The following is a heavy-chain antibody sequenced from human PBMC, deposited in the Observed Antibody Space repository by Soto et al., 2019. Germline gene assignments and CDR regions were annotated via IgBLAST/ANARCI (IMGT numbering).Heavy chain of an antibody. V-gene: IGHV4-39*07. Sequence: SETLSLTCTVSGGSISSRGYYWGWIRQPPGKGLEWIGTFFNSGSTYYNPSLKSRVTISVDASKNQFSLKLSSVTAADTAVYYCARGIEGWYQGRYYYGMDVWGQGTTVTVSS. D-gene: IGHD6-19*01. CDR3: ARGIEGWYQGRYYYGMDV. J-gene: IGHJ6*02. CDR2: FFNSGST. CDR1: GGSISSRGYY.